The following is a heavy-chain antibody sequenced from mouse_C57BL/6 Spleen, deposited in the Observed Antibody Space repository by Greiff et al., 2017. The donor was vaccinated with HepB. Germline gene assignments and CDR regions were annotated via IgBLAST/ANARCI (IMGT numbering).Heavy chain of an antibody. Sequence: LVESGPELVKPGASVKISCKASGYSFTDYHMNWVKQSNGKSLEWIGVINPNYGTTSYNQKFKGKATLTVDQSSSTAYMQLNSLTSEDSAVYDCARSGDYSLYAMDYWGQRTSVTVSS. D-gene: IGHD1-1*01. J-gene: IGHJ4*01. CDR2: INPNYGTT. CDR3: ARSGDYSLYAMDY. V-gene: IGHV1-39*01. CDR1: GYSFTDYH.